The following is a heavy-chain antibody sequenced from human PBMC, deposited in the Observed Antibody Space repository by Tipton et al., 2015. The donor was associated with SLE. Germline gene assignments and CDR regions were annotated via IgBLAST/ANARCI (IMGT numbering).Heavy chain of an antibody. V-gene: IGHV4-4*08. D-gene: IGHD6-13*01. J-gene: IGHJ4*02. Sequence: TLSLTCPVSGGSISSYYWSWIRQPPGKGLAWIGYIYTSGSTNSNPSLKSRVTISVDTSKNQFSLKLSSVTAADTAVYYCAGDGSRIAAAGYDYWGQGTLVTVSS. CDR2: IYTSGST. CDR3: AGDGSRIAAAGYDY. CDR1: GGSISSYY.